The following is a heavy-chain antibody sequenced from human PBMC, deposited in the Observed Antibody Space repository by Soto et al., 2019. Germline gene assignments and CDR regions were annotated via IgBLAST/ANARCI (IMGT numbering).Heavy chain of an antibody. V-gene: IGHV3-11*01. CDR2: IRSSGSTV. D-gene: IGHD2-15*01. Sequence: VQLVESGGGLVKPGGSLRLSCAASGFTFSDYYMSWIRQAPGKGLEWVSYIRSSGSTVYYADSVKGRFTISRDNAKNSLYLQMTRLRAEDTAVYYCARTGFCSGVTCYFNYYYYMDVWGKGTTVTVSS. CDR1: GFTFSDYY. J-gene: IGHJ6*03. CDR3: ARTGFCSGVTCYFNYYYYMDV.